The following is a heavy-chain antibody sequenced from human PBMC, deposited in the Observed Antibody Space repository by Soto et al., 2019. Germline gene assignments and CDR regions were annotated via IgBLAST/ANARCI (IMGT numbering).Heavy chain of an antibody. Sequence: QVQLQESGPGLVKPSETLSLTCTVSGGSNSSYYWSWIRQPPGKGLEWIGYIHDSGTTNYNPSLRSRVTISRDTSKNHFSLKVNSVTGADTAVYYCARLRDYYGSGSFDYWGQGPLVIVSS. J-gene: IGHJ4*02. D-gene: IGHD3-10*01. V-gene: IGHV4-59*01. CDR3: ARLRDYYGSGSFDY. CDR2: IHDSGTT. CDR1: GGSNSSYY.